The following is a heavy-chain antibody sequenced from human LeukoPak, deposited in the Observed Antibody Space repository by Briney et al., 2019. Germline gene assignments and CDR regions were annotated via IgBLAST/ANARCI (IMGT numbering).Heavy chain of an antibody. CDR1: GGSISSYY. D-gene: IGHD1-26*01. V-gene: IGHV4-59*12. J-gene: IGHJ2*01. CDR3: ARDTSGSYGSWYFDL. Sequence: SETLSLTCTVSGGSISSYYWSWIRQPPGKGLEWIGYVYYSGSTNYNPSLKSRVTISVDTSKNQFSLKLSSVTAADTAVYYCARDTSGSYGSWYFDLWGRGTLVTVSS. CDR2: VYYSGST.